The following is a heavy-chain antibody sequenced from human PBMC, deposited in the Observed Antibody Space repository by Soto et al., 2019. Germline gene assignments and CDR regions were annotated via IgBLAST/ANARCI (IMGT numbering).Heavy chain of an antibody. J-gene: IGHJ6*02. V-gene: IGHV3-30*18. D-gene: IGHD3-16*02. CDR2: ISYDGSNK. CDR3: AKPQYRYYYGMDV. CDR1: GFTFSSYA. Sequence: QVQLVESGGGVVQPGRSLRLSCTASGFTFSSYAMHWVRQAPGKGLEWVAVISYDGSNKYYADSVKGRFTISRDNSKNTLYLQMNSLRAEDTAVYYCAKPQYRYYYGMDVWGQGTTVTVSS.